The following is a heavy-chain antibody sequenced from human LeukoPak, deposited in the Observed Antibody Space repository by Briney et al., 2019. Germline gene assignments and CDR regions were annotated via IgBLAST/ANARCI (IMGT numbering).Heavy chain of an antibody. CDR1: GLTFSSYA. Sequence: PGGSLRLSCAASGLTFSSYAMYWVRQAPGRGLEWEAVISYDGSSKYSADSVTGRFTISRYNSKNTLYLQMNSLRADDPAVYYCARDREAYRNTMKDGAFDMWGQGTMVTVSS. D-gene: IGHD4-11*01. V-gene: IGHV3-30*04. J-gene: IGHJ3*02. CDR2: ISYDGSSK. CDR3: ARDREAYRNTMKDGAFDM.